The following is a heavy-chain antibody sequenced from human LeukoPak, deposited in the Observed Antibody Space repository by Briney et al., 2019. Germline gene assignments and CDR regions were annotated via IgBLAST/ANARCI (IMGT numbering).Heavy chain of an antibody. D-gene: IGHD4-17*01. J-gene: IGHJ4*02. CDR3: ALKTTVTTSLDY. V-gene: IGHV4-4*02. Sequence: SSGTLSLTCAVSGGSISSSNWWSWVRQPPGKGLEWIGEIYHSGSTNYNPSLRSRVTISVDKSKNQFSLKLSSVTAADTAVYYCALKTTVTTSLDYWGQGTLVTVSS. CDR2: IYHSGST. CDR1: GGSISSSNW.